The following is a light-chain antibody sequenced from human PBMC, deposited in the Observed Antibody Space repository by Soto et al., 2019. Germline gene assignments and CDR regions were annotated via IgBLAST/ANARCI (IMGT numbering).Light chain of an antibody. Sequence: ENVLTQSPGTLSLSPGERATLSCRASQSVAANYLAWYQQKPGQAPRLLIFAASSMATGVPDRFSGSVSGTDFTLTISRLEPEDFAVYYCQQYGTAPLTFGGGAKVEI. CDR1: QSVAANY. J-gene: IGKJ4*01. CDR3: QQYGTAPLT. V-gene: IGKV3-20*01. CDR2: AAS.